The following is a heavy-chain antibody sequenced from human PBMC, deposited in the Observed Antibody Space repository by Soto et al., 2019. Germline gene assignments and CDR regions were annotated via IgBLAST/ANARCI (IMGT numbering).Heavy chain of an antibody. CDR1: GYTFTSYY. D-gene: IGHD3-10*01. CDR3: ARSPPVDSGSYYNDFDY. CDR2: INPSGGST. Sequence: ASVKVSCKASGYTFTSYYMHWVRQAPAEGLEWMGIINPSGGSTSYAQKFQGRVTMTRDTSTSTVYMELSSLRSDDTAAYYCARSPPVDSGSYYNDFDYWGQGTLVTVSS. J-gene: IGHJ4*02. V-gene: IGHV1-46*01.